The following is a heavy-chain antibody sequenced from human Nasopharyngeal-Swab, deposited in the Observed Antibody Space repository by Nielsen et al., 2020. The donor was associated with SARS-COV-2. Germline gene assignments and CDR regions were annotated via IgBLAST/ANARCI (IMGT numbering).Heavy chain of an antibody. Sequence: ESLKISCAASGFTFSSYEMNWIRQPPGKGLEWIGSIYYSGSTYYNPSLKSRVTISVDTSKNQFSLKLSSVTAADTAVYYCARDRRGWLQSRSPLFFDYWGQGTLVTVSS. D-gene: IGHD5-24*01. V-gene: IGHV4-39*02. CDR1: GFTFSSYE. CDR3: ARDRRGWLQSRSPLFFDY. J-gene: IGHJ4*02. CDR2: IYYSGST.